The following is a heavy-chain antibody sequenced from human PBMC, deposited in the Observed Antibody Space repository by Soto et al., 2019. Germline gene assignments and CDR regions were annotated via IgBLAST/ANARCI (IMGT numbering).Heavy chain of an antibody. CDR2: IYHSGST. Sequence: PSETLSLTCAVSGGSISSSNWLSRVRQPPGKGLEWIGEIYHSGSTNYNPSLKSRVTISVDKSKNQFSLKLSSVTAADTAVYYCARVMSSGWYEGYYYYGMDVWGQGTTVTVSS. V-gene: IGHV4-4*02. CDR3: ARVMSSGWYEGYYYYGMDV. D-gene: IGHD6-19*01. J-gene: IGHJ6*02. CDR1: GGSISSSNW.